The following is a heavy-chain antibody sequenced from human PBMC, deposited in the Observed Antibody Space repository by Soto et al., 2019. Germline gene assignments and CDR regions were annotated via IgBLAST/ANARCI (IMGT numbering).Heavy chain of an antibody. CDR3: ARDRFDVGATNWFDP. V-gene: IGHV1-18*01. CDR2: ISAYNGNT. CDR1: GYTFTSYG. Sequence: QVQLVQSGAEVKKPGASVKVSCKASGYTFTSYGISWVRQAPGQGLEWMGWISAYNGNTNYAQKLQGRVTMTTATSTGTAYMELRSLRSDDTAVYYCARDRFDVGATNWFDPWGQGTLVTVSS. J-gene: IGHJ5*02. D-gene: IGHD1-26*01.